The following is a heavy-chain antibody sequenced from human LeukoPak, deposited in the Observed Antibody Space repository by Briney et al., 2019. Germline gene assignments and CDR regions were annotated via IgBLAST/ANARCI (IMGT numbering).Heavy chain of an antibody. V-gene: IGHV3-15*01. CDR3: TTDSLDY. D-gene: IGHD3-16*02. J-gene: IGHJ4*02. CDR1: GFTFSNAW. CDR2: IKRKTDDGTT. Sequence: PGGSLRLSCAASGFTFSNAWMSWVRQAPGKGLEWVGRIKRKTDDGTTDYAAPVKGRFTISRDDSKNTVYLQMNSLKIEGTAVYYCTTDSLDYWGQGTLVTVSP.